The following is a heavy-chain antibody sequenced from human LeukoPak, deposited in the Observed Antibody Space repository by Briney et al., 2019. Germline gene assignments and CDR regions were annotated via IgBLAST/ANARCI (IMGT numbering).Heavy chain of an antibody. V-gene: IGHV3-23*01. CDR1: GFTFSSYA. CDR2: ISGSDDST. J-gene: IGHJ4*02. CDR3: AKGSPPQFYGSGTFYTTFDF. Sequence: GGSLRLSCAASGFTFSSYAMSWVRQAPGKGLEWVSSISGSDDSTHFADSVKGRFAISRDNSQSSLFLQMNSLRAEDTALYFCAKGSPPQFYGSGTFYTTFDFWGQGTLVTVSS. D-gene: IGHD3-10*01.